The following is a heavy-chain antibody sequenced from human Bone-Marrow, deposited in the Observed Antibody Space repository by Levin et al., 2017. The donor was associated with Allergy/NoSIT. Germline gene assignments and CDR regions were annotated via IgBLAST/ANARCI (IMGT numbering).Heavy chain of an antibody. CDR1: GFTFSGSA. CDR2: IRTKTNGYAT. CDR3: TRNSGDGYNYYYYGMDV. Sequence: GESLKISCAASGFTFSGSAMHWVRQASGKGLEWIGRIRTKTNGYATAYAASVKGRFAIFRDDSKNTVYLQMNSLKSEDTAVYYCTRNSGDGYNYYYYGMDVWGQGTTVTISS. J-gene: IGHJ6*01. V-gene: IGHV3-73*01. D-gene: IGHD5-24*01.